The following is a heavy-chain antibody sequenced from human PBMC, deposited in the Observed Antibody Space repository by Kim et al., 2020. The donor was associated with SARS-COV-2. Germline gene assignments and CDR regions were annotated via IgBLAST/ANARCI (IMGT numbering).Heavy chain of an antibody. CDR3: TTEGPPGDYFDWTWAPSYFGY. Sequence: GGSLRLSCAASGFTFSNAWMSWVRQAPGKGLEWVGRIKSKTDGGTTDYAAPVKGRFTISRDDSKNTLYLQMNSLKTEDTAVYYCTTEGPPGDYFDWTWAPSYFGYWGQGTLVTVSS. J-gene: IGHJ4*02. CDR2: IKSKTDGGTT. V-gene: IGHV3-15*01. CDR1: GFTFSNAW. D-gene: IGHD3-9*01.